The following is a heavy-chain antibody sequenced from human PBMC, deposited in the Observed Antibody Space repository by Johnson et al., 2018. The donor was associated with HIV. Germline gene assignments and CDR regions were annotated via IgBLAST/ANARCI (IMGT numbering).Heavy chain of an antibody. V-gene: IGHV3-NL1*01. J-gene: IGHJ3*02. CDR3: ARVGVSGYDLAAFDI. Sequence: QLVESGGGVVQPGRSLRLSCAASGFTFSSYGMSWVRQAPGKGLEWVSGINWSGGSTGYADSMKGRFTISRDNSKNTPYLQMNSLRAEDTAIYYCARVGVSGYDLAAFDIWGRGTMVTVSS. CDR2: INWSGGST. CDR1: GFTFSSYG. D-gene: IGHD5-12*01.